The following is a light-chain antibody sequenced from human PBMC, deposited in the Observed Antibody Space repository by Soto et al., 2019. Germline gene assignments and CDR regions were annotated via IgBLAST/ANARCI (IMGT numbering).Light chain of an antibody. CDR1: SSNIGSNT. CDR2: SNN. CDR3: AAWDDSLNGNYV. V-gene: IGLV1-44*01. J-gene: IGLJ1*01. Sequence: QSALTQPPSASGTPGQSVTISCSGSSSNIGSNTVNWYQQLPGTAPKLLIYSNNQRPSGVPDRFSGSKSGTSASLAISGLQSEDEADYYCAAWDDSLNGNYVFGTGTKVTVL.